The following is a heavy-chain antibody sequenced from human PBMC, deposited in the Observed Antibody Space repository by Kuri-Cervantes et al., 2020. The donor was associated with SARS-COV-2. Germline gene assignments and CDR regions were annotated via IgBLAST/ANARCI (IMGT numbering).Heavy chain of an antibody. CDR2: IYYSEST. D-gene: IGHD2-2*01. CDR1: GGSISSSSYY. Sequence: SETLSLTCTVSGGSISSSSYYWGWIRQPPGKGLEWIGSIYYSESTYYNPSLKSRVTISVDTSENQFSLKLSPVTAADTAVYYCARDCGSSTSRYALDPWGQGTLVTVSS. V-gene: IGHV4-39*02. J-gene: IGHJ5*02. CDR3: ARDCGSSTSRYALDP.